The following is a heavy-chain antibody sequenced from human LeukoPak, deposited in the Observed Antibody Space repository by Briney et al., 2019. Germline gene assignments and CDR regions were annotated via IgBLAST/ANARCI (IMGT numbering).Heavy chain of an antibody. Sequence: PGGSLRLSCAASGFTFSSYSMNWVRQAPGKGLEWVSYISSSSSTIYYADSVKGRFTISRDNSKNSLYLQMNSLRTEDTALYYCAKDLYQVGATSYWGQGTLVTVSS. J-gene: IGHJ4*02. CDR2: ISSSSSTI. V-gene: IGHV3-48*04. CDR3: AKDLYQVGATSY. CDR1: GFTFSSYS. D-gene: IGHD1-26*01.